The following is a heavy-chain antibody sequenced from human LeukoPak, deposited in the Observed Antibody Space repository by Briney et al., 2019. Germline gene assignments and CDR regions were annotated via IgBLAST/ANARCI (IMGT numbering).Heavy chain of an antibody. CDR3: AREGIEYSSSFDAFDI. D-gene: IGHD6-6*01. J-gene: IGHJ3*02. V-gene: IGHV3-30*03. CDR1: GLTFSTNS. CDR2: ISYDGSNK. Sequence: GGSLRLSCAAAGLTFSTNSMNWVRQAPGKGLEWVAVISYDGSNKYYAASVKGRFTISRDNSKNTLYLQMNSLRAEDTAVYYCAREGIEYSSSFDAFDIWGQGTMVTVSS.